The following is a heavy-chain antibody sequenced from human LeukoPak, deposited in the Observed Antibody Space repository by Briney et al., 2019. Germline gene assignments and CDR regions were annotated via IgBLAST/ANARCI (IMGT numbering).Heavy chain of an antibody. D-gene: IGHD3-16*01. Sequence: GGSLRLSCAASGFTFSSYSMNWVRQAPGKGLEWVSHISGSNSTIYYADSVKGRFTTSRDNAQNSLYLQMNSLRAEDTAVYYCARGAPTFGLGYWGQGTLVTVSS. CDR3: ARGAPTFGLGY. V-gene: IGHV3-48*04. J-gene: IGHJ4*02. CDR1: GFTFSSYS. CDR2: ISGSNSTI.